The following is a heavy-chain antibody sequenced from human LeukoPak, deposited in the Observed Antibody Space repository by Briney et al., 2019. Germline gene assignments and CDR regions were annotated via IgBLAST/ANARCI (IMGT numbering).Heavy chain of an antibody. Sequence: SETLSLTCTVSGGSISSYYWSWIRQTPGKGLEWIGYIYDSGSTNYNPSLKSRVTISVDTSKNQFSLKMSSVTAADTAVYYCARSMYSSGWYDYWGQGTLVTVSS. CDR3: ARSMYSSGWYDY. D-gene: IGHD6-19*01. V-gene: IGHV4-59*08. CDR2: IYDSGST. J-gene: IGHJ4*02. CDR1: GGSISSYY.